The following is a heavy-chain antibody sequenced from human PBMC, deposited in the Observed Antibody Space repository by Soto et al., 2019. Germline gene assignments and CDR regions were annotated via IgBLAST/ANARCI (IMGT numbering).Heavy chain of an antibody. D-gene: IGHD3-10*01. CDR3: ARVKLLPNPDADF. Sequence: ASVKVSCKASGYTFSTNGIIWVRQAPGQHLEWLGWISARNGDTKYAQGFQGRVTLTTDAATSTAYMELMTLRSDDTAVYFCARVKLLPNPDADFWGQGTLVPVSS. CDR1: GYTFSTNG. V-gene: IGHV1-18*04. CDR2: ISARNGDT. J-gene: IGHJ4*02.